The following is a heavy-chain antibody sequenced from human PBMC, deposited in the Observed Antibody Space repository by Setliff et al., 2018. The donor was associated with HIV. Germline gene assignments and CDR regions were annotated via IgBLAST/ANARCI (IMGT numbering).Heavy chain of an antibody. CDR2: ISYDGSNK. D-gene: IGHD3-10*01. V-gene: IGHV3-30*19. CDR1: GFTFSHFG. J-gene: IGHJ3*02. Sequence: GGSLRLSCAASGFTFSHFGMHWVRQAPGTGLEWVAVISYDGSNKYYADSVKGRFTISRDNSKNTLYLQMNSLRAEDTAVYYCARVTMVRGPHDAFDIWGQGTMVTVSS. CDR3: ARVTMVRGPHDAFDI.